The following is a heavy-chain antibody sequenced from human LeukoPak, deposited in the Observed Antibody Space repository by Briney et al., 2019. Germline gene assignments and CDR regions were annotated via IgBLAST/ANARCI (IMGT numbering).Heavy chain of an antibody. CDR3: GILGGWGSSNGG. V-gene: IGHV4-31*03. Sequence: PSETLSLTCTVSGGSISSGGYYWSWIRQHPGKGLEWIGYIYYSGSTYYNPSLKSRVTISVDTSKNQFSLKLSSVTAADTAVYYFGILGGWGSSNGGGGQGTLVTVSS. CDR2: IYYSGST. CDR1: GGSISSGGYY. J-gene: IGHJ4*02. D-gene: IGHD3-10*01.